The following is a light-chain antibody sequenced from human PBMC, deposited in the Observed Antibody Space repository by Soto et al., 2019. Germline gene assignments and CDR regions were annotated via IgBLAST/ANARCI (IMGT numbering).Light chain of an antibody. CDR3: LQYNSYSWT. CDR1: QSISSG. CDR2: KAP. V-gene: IGKV1-5*03. J-gene: IGKJ1*01. Sequence: DIQMTQSPSTLSASVGDRVTITCRASQSISSGLAWYQQKPGKAPKLLIYKAPSLESGVPSRFSGSGSGTELTLTISSLQPDDFATYYCLQYNSYSWTFGQGTKVDIK.